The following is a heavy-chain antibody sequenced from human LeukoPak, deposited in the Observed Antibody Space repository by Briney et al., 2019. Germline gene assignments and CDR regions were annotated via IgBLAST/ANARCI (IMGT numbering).Heavy chain of an antibody. CDR3: AKDHYWSIDY. Sequence: GGSLRLSCAASGLTFSSHWMHWVRQAPGKGLVWVSRITNDGSSTTYADSVKGRFTISRDIAKNTLYLQMNSLRAEDTGVYYCAKDHYWSIDYWGRGTLVTVSS. J-gene: IGHJ4*02. CDR1: GLTFSSHW. V-gene: IGHV3-74*01. CDR2: ITNDGSST. D-gene: IGHD3-3*01.